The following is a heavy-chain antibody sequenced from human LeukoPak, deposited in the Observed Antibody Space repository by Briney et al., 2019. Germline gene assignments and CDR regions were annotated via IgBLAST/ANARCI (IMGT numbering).Heavy chain of an antibody. CDR2: IYYSGST. CDR3: ARAPMPPPYYYGSGSYDLDY. Sequence: SETLSLTCTVSGGSISSYYWSWIRQPPGKGLEWIGYIYYSGSTNYNPSLKSRVTISVDTSKNQFSLKLSSVTAADTAVYYCARAPMPPPYYYGSGSYDLDYWGQGTLVTVSS. J-gene: IGHJ4*02. D-gene: IGHD3-10*01. CDR1: GGSISSYY. V-gene: IGHV4-59*01.